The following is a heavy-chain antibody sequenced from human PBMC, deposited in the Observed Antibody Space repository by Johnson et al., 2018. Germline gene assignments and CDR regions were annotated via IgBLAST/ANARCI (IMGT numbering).Heavy chain of an antibody. D-gene: IGHD1-26*01. V-gene: IGHV3-7*01. CDR1: GFTFSSYW. Sequence: VQLVESGGGLVQPGGSLRLSCAASGFTFSSYWMSWVRQGPGKGLEWVANIKQDGSEKYYVDSVKGRFTISRDNAKNLLYLQINNLRVEDTAMYDCAKPMGWEPYDCWGQGTLVIVSS. CDR2: IKQDGSEK. J-gene: IGHJ4*02. CDR3: AKPMGWEPYDC.